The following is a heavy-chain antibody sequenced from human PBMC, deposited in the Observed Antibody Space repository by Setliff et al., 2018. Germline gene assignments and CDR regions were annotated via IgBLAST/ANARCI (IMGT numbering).Heavy chain of an antibody. CDR2: IYTSGST. V-gene: IGHV4-4*08. J-gene: IGHJ4*02. D-gene: IGHD3-22*01. CDR1: GGSISNYY. Sequence: LSLTCTVSGGSISNYYWTWIRQPPGKGLDWIGYIYTSGSTNYNPSLKSRVTISVDTSKNQFSLKLSSVSAADTAVYYCARARSGDYSDSTGYLDYWGQGTLVTVS. CDR3: ARARSGDYSDSTGYLDY.